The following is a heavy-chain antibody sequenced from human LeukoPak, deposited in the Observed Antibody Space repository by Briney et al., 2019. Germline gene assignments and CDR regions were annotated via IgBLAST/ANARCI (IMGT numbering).Heavy chain of an antibody. D-gene: IGHD2-2*01. CDR3: ASQLGGYCSSTSCYPEESWFDP. V-gene: IGHV4-39*01. CDR2: IYYSGST. Sequence: PSETLSLTCTVSGGSISSSSYYWGWIRQPPGTGLEWIGSIYYSGSTYYNPSLKSRVTISVDTSKNQFSLKLSSVTAADTAVYYCASQLGGYCSSTSCYPEESWFDPWGQGTLVTVSS. CDR1: GGSISSSSYY. J-gene: IGHJ5*02.